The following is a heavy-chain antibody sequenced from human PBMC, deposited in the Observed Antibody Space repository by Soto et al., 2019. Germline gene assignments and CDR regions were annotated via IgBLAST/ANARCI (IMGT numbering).Heavy chain of an antibody. CDR3: AIDYYSDDSGGFDY. J-gene: IGHJ4*02. D-gene: IGHD3-22*01. CDR1: PFLFSSFA. CDR2: ILYDGSNT. Sequence: PRGSLRRSCAVSPFLFSSFALHWVRQAPDKGLEWVAKILYDGSNTYYADAVKGRFIISRDNSKNTLYLQMNSLRAEDTAVYYCAIDYYSDDSGGFDYWGKGTLVTVAS. V-gene: IGHV3-30-3*01.